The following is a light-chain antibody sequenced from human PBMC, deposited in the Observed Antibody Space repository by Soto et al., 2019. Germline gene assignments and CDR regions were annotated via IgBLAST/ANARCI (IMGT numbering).Light chain of an antibody. Sequence: ETVMTQSPVALSVSPGERATLSCRARQNVRKNLAWYQQKPGQAPRLLIHGASTRATGIPARFSGSGSGTEFSFTVTSLQSEDFGVYYCQQYDQWPITFGQGTRLEIK. J-gene: IGKJ5*01. CDR3: QQYDQWPIT. CDR2: GAS. V-gene: IGKV3-15*01. CDR1: QNVRKN.